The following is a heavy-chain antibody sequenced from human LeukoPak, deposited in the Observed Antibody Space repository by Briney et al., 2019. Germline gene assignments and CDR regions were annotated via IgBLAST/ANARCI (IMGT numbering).Heavy chain of an antibody. CDR1: GFTFSDYE. D-gene: IGHD1-7*01. CDR2: IKQDGSEK. CDR3: AREGSGSGTAFDY. Sequence: GGSLRLSCAASGFTFSDYEMNWVRQAPGKGLEWVANIKQDGSEKYYVDSVKGRFTISRDNAKNSLYLQMNGLRAEDTAVYYCAREGSGSGTAFDYWGQGTLVTVSS. J-gene: IGHJ4*02. V-gene: IGHV3-7*01.